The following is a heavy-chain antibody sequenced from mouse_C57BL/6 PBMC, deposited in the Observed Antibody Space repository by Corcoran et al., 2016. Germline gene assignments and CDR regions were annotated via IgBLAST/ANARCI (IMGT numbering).Heavy chain of an antibody. Sequence: DVQLQESGPALVKHSQSLSLPCSVTGYSITSGYYWNWIRQFPGNKLEWMGYISYDGSNNYNPSLKNRISITRDTSKNQFFLKLNSVTTEDTATYYRASGDGYPYAMDYWGQGTSVTVSS. CDR2: ISYDGSN. CDR3: ASGDGYPYAMDY. D-gene: IGHD2-3*01. V-gene: IGHV3-6*01. J-gene: IGHJ4*01. CDR1: GYSITSGYY.